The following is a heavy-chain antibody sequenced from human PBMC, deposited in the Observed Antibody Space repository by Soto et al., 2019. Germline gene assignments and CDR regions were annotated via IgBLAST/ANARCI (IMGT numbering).Heavy chain of an antibody. J-gene: IGHJ4*02. CDR3: AGGQTAGRDGYNVFDY. V-gene: IGHV1-69*13. CDR1: GGTFSSYA. Sequence: SVKVSCKASGGTFSSYAISWVLQAPGQGLEWMGGIIPIFGTANYAQKFQGRVTITADESTGTAYMELSSLRSEDTAVYYCAGGQTAGRDGYNVFDYWGQGTLVTVSS. CDR2: IIPIFGTA. D-gene: IGHD5-12*01.